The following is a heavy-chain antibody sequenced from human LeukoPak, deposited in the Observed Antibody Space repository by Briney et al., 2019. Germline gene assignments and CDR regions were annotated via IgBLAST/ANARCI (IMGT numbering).Heavy chain of an antibody. CDR3: ARDFGVDTAMAPKTLSPDY. CDR1: GGTFSSYA. V-gene: IGHV1-69*01. D-gene: IGHD5-18*01. CDR2: IIPIFGTA. J-gene: IGHJ4*02. Sequence: ASVKVSCKASGGTFSSYAISWVRQAPGQGLEWMGGIIPIFGTANYAQKFQGRVTITADESTSTAYMELSSLRSEDTAVYYCARDFGVDTAMAPKTLSPDYWGQGTLVTVSS.